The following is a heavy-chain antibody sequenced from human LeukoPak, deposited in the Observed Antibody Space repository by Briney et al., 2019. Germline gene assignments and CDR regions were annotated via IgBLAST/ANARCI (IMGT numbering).Heavy chain of an antibody. CDR1: GFTVSSNS. D-gene: IGHD3-9*01. CDR2: IYYSGST. CDR3: ARSKDILTGYCFDY. J-gene: IGHJ4*02. Sequence: GSLRLSCTVSGFTVSSNSMSWIRQPPGKGLEWIGYIYYSGSTKYNPSLKSRVTISVDTSKKQFSLKLSSVTAADTAVYYCARSKDILTGYCFDYWGQGTLVTVSS. V-gene: IGHV4-59*02.